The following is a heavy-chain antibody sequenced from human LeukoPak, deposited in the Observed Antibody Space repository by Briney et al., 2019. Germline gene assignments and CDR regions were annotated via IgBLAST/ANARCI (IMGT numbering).Heavy chain of an antibody. CDR2: FIPILGIA. D-gene: IGHD3-22*01. J-gene: IGHJ3*02. CDR1: GGTFSSYA. V-gene: IGHV1-69*04. Sequence: SVKVSCKASGGTFSSYAISWVRQAPGQGLEWMGRFIPILGIANYAQKFQGRVTITADKSTSTAYMELSSLRSEDTAVYYCARDPHYDSSEHDAFDIWGQGTMVTVSS. CDR3: ARDPHYDSSEHDAFDI.